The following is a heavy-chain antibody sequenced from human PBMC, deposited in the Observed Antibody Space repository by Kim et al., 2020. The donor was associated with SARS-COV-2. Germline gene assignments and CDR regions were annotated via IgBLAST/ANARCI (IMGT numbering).Heavy chain of an antibody. CDR3: ASMYGDAGY. V-gene: IGHV3-30*04. J-gene: IGHJ4*02. D-gene: IGHD4-17*01. CDR2: ISYDGSNK. CDR1: GFTFSSYA. Sequence: GGSLRLSCAASGFTFSSYAMHWVRQAPGKGLEWVAVISYDGSNKYYVDSVKGRFTISRDNSKNTLYLQMNSLRAEDTAVYYCASMYGDAGYWGQGTLVPVSS.